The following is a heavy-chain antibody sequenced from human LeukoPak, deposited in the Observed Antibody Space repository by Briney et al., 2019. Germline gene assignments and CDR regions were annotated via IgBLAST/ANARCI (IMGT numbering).Heavy chain of an antibody. J-gene: IGHJ4*02. Sequence: ASVKVSCKASGYTFTDYYMHWVRQAPGRGLEWMGWINPNSGGTNYAQKFQGRVTMTRDTSISTAYMELSRLRSDDTAVYYCAREGPIMGATHLVDYWGQGTLVTVSS. D-gene: IGHD1-26*01. CDR1: GYTFTDYY. CDR2: INPNSGGT. CDR3: AREGPIMGATHLVDY. V-gene: IGHV1-2*02.